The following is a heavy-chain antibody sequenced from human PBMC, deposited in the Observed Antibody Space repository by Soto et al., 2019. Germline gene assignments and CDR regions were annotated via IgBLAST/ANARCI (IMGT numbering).Heavy chain of an antibody. V-gene: IGHV3-30*14. CDR3: VKGEYYYDSSGYYPFDY. J-gene: IGHJ4*02. D-gene: IGHD3-22*01. CDR1: GGTFSNYI. CDR2: ILHDGNNK. Sequence: GGSLRLSCAASGGTFSNYIMHWVRQAPGKGLEWVAIILHDGNNKYYADSVKGRFTISRDNSKNTQYLQMSSLRADDTALYYCVKGEYYYDSSGYYPFDYWGQGTLVTVSS.